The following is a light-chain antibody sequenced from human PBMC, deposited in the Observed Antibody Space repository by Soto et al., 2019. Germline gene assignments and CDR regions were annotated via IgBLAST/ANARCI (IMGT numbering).Light chain of an antibody. CDR3: QSFDRDLSDSV. CDR2: GNN. V-gene: IGLV1-40*01. J-gene: IGLJ1*01. CDR1: SSNIGAGYD. Sequence: QSALTQAPSISGAPGQRVTISCTGSSSNIGAGYDVHWFQQFPGTAPRLLIHGNNNRPSGVPDRFSGSEPGTSASLAIAGLQAGDAAIYYCQSFDRDLSDSVFGNGTKVTV.